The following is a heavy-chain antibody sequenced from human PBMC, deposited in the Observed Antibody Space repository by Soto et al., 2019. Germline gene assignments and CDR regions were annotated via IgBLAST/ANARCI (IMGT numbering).Heavy chain of an antibody. J-gene: IGHJ1*01. Sequence: EVQLLGSGGGLVRPGGSLRLSCKGSGFIFKNYALTWVRQGPGKGLEWVSTMSESGDIIYCRDSVKGRFTMSRDISNSTLYLHMDGLRAEDTAMYYCAKKLYSGTYYDLEAWGSGTLVTVSS. V-gene: IGHV3-23*01. CDR3: AKKLYSGTYYDLEA. CDR2: MSESGDII. CDR1: GFIFKNYA. D-gene: IGHD1-26*01.